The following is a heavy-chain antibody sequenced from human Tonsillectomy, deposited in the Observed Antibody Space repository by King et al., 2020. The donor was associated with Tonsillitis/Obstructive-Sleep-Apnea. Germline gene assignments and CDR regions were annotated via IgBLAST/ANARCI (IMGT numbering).Heavy chain of an antibody. Sequence: QLVQSGAEVKKPGASVKVSCKASGYTFTRNYIHWGRQAPGQGLEWMGIINPRSGSTTYAQQFQGRVTMTRDTSTSTVDMELSSLRSEDTAVYYCVRDDKDGRYFDYWGQGSLVTVSS. D-gene: IGHD2-15*01. V-gene: IGHV1-46*01. CDR1: GYTFTRNY. CDR2: INPRSGST. J-gene: IGHJ4*02. CDR3: VRDDKDGRYFDY.